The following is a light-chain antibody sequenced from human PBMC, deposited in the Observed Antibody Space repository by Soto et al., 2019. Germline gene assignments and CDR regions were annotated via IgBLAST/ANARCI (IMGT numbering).Light chain of an antibody. CDR1: QSISSSY. J-gene: IGKJ1*01. CDR2: GAS. CDR3: RHYSSKFGA. V-gene: IGKV3-20*01. Sequence: EIVLTQSPCTLSLSPGERTTLSCRASQSISSSYLAWYQQKPGQAPRLLVYGASSRATGIPDRFIGSGSGKDFTLPIGRLEPEDFALYFCRHYSSKFGALGQGARVE.